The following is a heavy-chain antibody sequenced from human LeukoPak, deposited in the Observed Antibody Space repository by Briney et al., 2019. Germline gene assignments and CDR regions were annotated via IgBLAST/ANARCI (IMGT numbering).Heavy chain of an antibody. J-gene: IGHJ5*02. CDR2: IYYSGST. V-gene: IGHV4-59*12. CDR1: GGSISSYY. CDR3: ARDRPGDWFDP. Sequence: PSETLSLTCTVSGGSISSYYWSRIRQPPGKGLEWIGYIYYSGSTYYNPSLKSRVTISVDTSKNQFSLKLSSVTAADTAVYYCARDRPGDWFDPWGQGTLVTVSS. D-gene: IGHD1-26*01.